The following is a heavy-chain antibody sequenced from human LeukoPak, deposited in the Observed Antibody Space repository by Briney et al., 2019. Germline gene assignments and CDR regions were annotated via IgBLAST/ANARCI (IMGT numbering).Heavy chain of an antibody. Sequence: GGSLRLSCAASGFTFSSYAMSWVRQAPGKGLEWVSAISGSGGSTYYADSVKGRFTISRDNSKSTLYLQMNSLRAEDTAVYYCAKDLLRSSSQGRATPRSYFDYWGQGTLVTVSS. CDR3: AKDLLRSSSQGRATPRSYFDY. J-gene: IGHJ4*02. CDR2: ISGSGGST. D-gene: IGHD6-13*01. V-gene: IGHV3-23*01. CDR1: GFTFSSYA.